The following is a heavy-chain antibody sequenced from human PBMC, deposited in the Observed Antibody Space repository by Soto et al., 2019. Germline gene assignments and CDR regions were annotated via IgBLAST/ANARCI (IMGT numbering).Heavy chain of an antibody. Sequence: EVQLVESGGGLVKPGGSLRLSCAGSGFILSNYTMNWVRQAPGKGQEWVSSISGSSTYIYYADSVKGRFTISRDNAKNSLYLQMNSLRVEDTAVYYCARDRCSGGSCYRTYAFDLWGRGTLVTVSS. V-gene: IGHV3-21*06. CDR3: ARDRCSGGSCYRTYAFDL. D-gene: IGHD2-15*01. J-gene: IGHJ3*01. CDR1: GFILSNYT. CDR2: ISGSSTYI.